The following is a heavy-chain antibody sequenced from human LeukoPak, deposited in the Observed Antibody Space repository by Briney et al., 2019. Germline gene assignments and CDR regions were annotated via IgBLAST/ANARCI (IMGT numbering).Heavy chain of an antibody. D-gene: IGHD3-10*01. V-gene: IGHV3-30*02. J-gene: IGHJ4*02. CDR1: GFTFSNYG. Sequence: GGSLRLSCAASGFTFSNYGMHWVRQAPGKGLEWVSYIPYDGSNKYYADSVKGRFTIFRDNSKNTLFLQMNSLRPEDTAVYYCAKDWNYYGSGSYYDSWGYWGQGTLVTVSS. CDR2: IPYDGSNK. CDR3: AKDWNYYGSGSYYDSWGY.